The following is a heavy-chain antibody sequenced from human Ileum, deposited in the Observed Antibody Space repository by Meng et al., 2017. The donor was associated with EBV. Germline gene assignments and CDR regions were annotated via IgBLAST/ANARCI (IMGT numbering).Heavy chain of an antibody. J-gene: IGHJ5*02. CDR2: IFHSGHT. Sequence: QVKLDQGGAGLLNPSEPLSLTCDVSGGSFIAYYWTWIRQSPGGGLEWIGEIFHSGHTNYNPSLESRVSMSVATSKKQFSLLLSSVTAADSGLYFCARGREYTGQLDLWGLGTLVTVSS. D-gene: IGHD5-18*01. CDR1: GGSFIAYY. CDR3: ARGREYTGQLDL. V-gene: IGHV4-34*01.